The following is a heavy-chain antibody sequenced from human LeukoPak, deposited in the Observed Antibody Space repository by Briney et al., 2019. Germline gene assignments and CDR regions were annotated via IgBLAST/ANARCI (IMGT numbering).Heavy chain of an antibody. CDR1: GFTFSSYA. J-gene: IGHJ4*02. CDR3: AKGWARYNWNAFDY. CDR2: ISGSGGST. Sequence: PGGSLRLSCAASGFTFSSYAMSWVRQAPGKGLEWVSAISGSGGSTYYADSVKGRFTISRDNSKNTPYLQMNSLRAEDTAVYYCAKGWARYNWNAFDYWGQGTLVTVSS. V-gene: IGHV3-23*01. D-gene: IGHD1-20*01.